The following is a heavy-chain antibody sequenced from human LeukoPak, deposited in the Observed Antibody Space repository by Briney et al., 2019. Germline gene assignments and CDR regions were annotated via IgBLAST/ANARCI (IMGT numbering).Heavy chain of an antibody. CDR1: GFTFSSYA. CDR3: AKVSAWAMVGATYFDY. V-gene: IGHV3-23*01. D-gene: IGHD1-26*01. CDR2: ISGNSGST. Sequence: GGSLRLSCTASGFTFSSYAMSWVRQAPGKGLEWVSSISGNSGSTYYADSVKGRFTISRDNSKNTVYLQMNSLRAEDTAVYYCAKVSAWAMVGATYFDYWGQGTLVTVSS. J-gene: IGHJ4*02.